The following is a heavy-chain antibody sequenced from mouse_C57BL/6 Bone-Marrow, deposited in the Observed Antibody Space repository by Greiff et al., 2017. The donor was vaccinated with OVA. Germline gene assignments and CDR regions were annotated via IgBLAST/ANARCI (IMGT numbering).Heavy chain of an antibody. V-gene: IGHV1-22*01. J-gene: IGHJ2*01. CDR2: INPNNGGT. CDR1: GYTFTDYN. CDR3: ARSPRQLRSHFDY. Sequence: EVQLQQSGPELVKPGASVKMSCKASGYTFTDYNMHWVKQSHGKSLEWIGYINPNNGGTSYNQKFKGKATLTVNKSSSTAYMELRSLTSEDSAVYYCARSPRQLRSHFDYWGQGTTLTVSS. D-gene: IGHD3-2*02.